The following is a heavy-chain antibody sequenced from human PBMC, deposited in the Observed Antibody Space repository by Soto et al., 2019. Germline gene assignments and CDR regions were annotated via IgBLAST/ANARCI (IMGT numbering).Heavy chain of an antibody. CDR3: ARASYRFDP. D-gene: IGHD2-2*01. V-gene: IGHV4-34*01. CDR2: INHSGST. J-gene: IGHJ5*02. Sequence: SETLSLTCAVYGGSFSGYYWSWIRQPPGKGLEWIGEINHSGSTNYNPTLKSRVTISVDTSKNRFSLKLSSVTAADTAVYYCARASYRFDPWGQGTLVTVSS. CDR1: GGSFSGYY.